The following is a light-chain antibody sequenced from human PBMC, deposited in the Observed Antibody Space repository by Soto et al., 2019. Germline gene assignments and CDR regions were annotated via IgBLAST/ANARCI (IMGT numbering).Light chain of an antibody. J-gene: IGKJ1*01. V-gene: IGKV3-20*01. CDR2: GTS. Sequence: IVLTQSPGTLSLSPGERATLSCRASQSVTTSYLTWYQQKPGQAPRLLIDGTSSRATGIPDRFSGSGSGTDFTLTISRLEPEDVAVYYCQQYGSSWTVGQGPKVEIK. CDR1: QSVTTSY. CDR3: QQYGSSWT.